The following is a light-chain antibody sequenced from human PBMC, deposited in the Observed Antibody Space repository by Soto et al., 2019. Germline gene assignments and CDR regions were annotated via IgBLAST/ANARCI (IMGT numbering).Light chain of an antibody. V-gene: IGKV3-20*01. Sequence: IVLTQSPGTLSLSPGERATLSCRARDSVSISYLAWYQQKPGQAPRLLIYGASTRATGIPDRFSGSGSGTDFTLTISRLEPEDSAVYYCQQWGNSPRVTFGGGTKVEIK. J-gene: IGKJ4*01. CDR1: DSVSISY. CDR3: QQWGNSPRVT. CDR2: GAS.